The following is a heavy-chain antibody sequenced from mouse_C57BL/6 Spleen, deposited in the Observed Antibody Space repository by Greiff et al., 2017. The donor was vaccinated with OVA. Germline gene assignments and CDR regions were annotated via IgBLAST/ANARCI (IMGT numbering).Heavy chain of an antibody. Sequence: EVQLQQSGAELVRPGASVKLSCTASGFTFTDYYMHWVKQRPGQGLEWIGWIDPENGYTEYAPKFQGKATMTADKSSSTAYLQLSSLTSEDTAVYYCTTLCAGGSGLDDWGTGTTVTVSA. CDR1: GFTFTDYY. J-gene: IGHJ1*03. CDR3: TTLCAGGSGLDD. CDR2: IDPENGYT. D-gene: IGHD6-1*01. V-gene: IGHV14-1*01.